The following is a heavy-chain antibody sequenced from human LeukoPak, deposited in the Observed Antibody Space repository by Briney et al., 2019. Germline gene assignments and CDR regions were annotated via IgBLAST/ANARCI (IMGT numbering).Heavy chain of an antibody. V-gene: IGHV3-23*01. CDR2: ISGSGVTT. CDR3: ATSPCSGGSCYSGYFDL. D-gene: IGHD2-15*01. J-gene: IGHJ4*02. Sequence: SCKASGYTFTGYFIHWVRQAPGKGLEWVSIISGSGVTTYYADSVKGRFTISRDSSRNTLYLQMDSLRAEDTAIYYCATSPCSGGSCYSGYFDLWGQGTLVTVSS. CDR1: GYTFTGYF.